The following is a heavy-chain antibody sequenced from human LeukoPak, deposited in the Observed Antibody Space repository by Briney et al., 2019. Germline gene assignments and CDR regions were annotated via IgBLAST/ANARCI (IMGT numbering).Heavy chain of an antibody. V-gene: IGHV3-21*01. J-gene: IGHJ4*02. CDR3: ASDVDRYSGSYDYFDY. CDR1: GFTFSSYS. D-gene: IGHD1-26*01. Sequence: PGGSLRLSCAASGFTFSSYSMNWVRQAPGKGLEWVSSISSSSSYIYYADSVKGRFTISRDNAKNSLYLQMNSLRAEDTAVYYCASDVDRYSGSYDYFDYWGQGTLVTVSS. CDR2: ISSSSSYI.